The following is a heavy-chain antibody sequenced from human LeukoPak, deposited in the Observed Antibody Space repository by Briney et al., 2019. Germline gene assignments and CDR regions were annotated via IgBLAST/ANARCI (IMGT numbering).Heavy chain of an antibody. CDR2: INPNSGGT. V-gene: IGHV1-2*02. D-gene: IGHD2-2*01. CDR3: ARARPADYYYMDV. Sequence: ASVKVSCKASGYTFTGYYMHWVPQAPGQGLEWMGWINPNSGGTNYAQKFQGRVTMTRDTSISTAYMELSRLRSDDTAVYYCARARPADYYYMDVWGKGTTVTISS. J-gene: IGHJ6*03. CDR1: GYTFTGYY.